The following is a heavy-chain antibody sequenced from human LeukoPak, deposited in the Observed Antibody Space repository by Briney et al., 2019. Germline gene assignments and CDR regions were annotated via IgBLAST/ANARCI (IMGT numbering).Heavy chain of an antibody. D-gene: IGHD6-19*01. CDR3: AKSSGWYRGYDP. CDR2: MNPNSGNT. V-gene: IGHV1-8*03. CDR1: GYTFTSYD. Sequence: ASVKVSCKASGYTFTSYDINWVRQATGQGLEWMGWMNPNSGNTGYAQKFQGRVTITRNTSISTAYMELSSLRSEDTAVYYCAKSSGWYRGYDPWGQGTLVTVSS. J-gene: IGHJ5*02.